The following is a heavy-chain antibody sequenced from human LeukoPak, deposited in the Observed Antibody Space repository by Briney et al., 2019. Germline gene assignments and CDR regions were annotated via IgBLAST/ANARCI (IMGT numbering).Heavy chain of an antibody. Sequence: GGSLRLSCTASGFIFNNYFMTWVRQAPGKGLEWVANIKQDGSEKFYVDSVKGRFTISRDNAKNSLFLQMNSLRAEDAALYYCARTDYGDHDWYFDPWGRGTLVSVSS. V-gene: IGHV3-7*01. J-gene: IGHJ2*01. CDR2: IKQDGSEK. D-gene: IGHD4-17*01. CDR3: ARTDYGDHDWYFDP. CDR1: GFIFNNYF.